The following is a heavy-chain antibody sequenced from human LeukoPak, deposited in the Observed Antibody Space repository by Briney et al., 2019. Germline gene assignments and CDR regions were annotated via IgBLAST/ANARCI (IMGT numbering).Heavy chain of an antibody. D-gene: IGHD4-23*01. J-gene: IGHJ5*02. CDR1: GYSFTSHW. Sequence: GESLQISCQGSGYSFTSHWIVWVRQMPGKGLEWMGIIFPGGSDTRYSPSFQGQVTISADKSTTTAYLQWSSLRASDTAMYYCARQVQTVVTPDSWFDPWGQGTLVTVSS. V-gene: IGHV5-51*01. CDR2: IFPGGSDT. CDR3: ARQVQTVVTPDSWFDP.